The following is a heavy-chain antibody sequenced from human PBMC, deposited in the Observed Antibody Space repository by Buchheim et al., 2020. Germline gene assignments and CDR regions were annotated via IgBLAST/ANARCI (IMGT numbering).Heavy chain of an antibody. CDR2: INGDGIST. J-gene: IGHJ5*02. V-gene: IGHV3-74*01. CDR1: GFTFSSYW. Sequence: EVQLVESGGGLVQPGGSLRLSCAASGFTFSSYWMHWVRQAPGEGLVWVSRINGDGISTYYADSVKGRFTISRDNATNTLFLQMNSLRGEDTAVYYCARGYCSSTSCWFDPWGQGTL. D-gene: IGHD2-2*01. CDR3: ARGYCSSTSCWFDP.